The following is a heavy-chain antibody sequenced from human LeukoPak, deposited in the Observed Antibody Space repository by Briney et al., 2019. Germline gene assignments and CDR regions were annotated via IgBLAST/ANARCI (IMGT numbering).Heavy chain of an antibody. CDR3: ARHPGYSSSLDY. J-gene: IGHJ4*02. V-gene: IGHV3-73*01. CDR2: IRSTANTYAT. D-gene: IGHD6-13*01. Sequence: GGSLRLSCAASGFTFSDSAVHWVRQASGKGLEWVGRIRSTANTYATAYAASVNGRFTISRDDSKNTAYLQMNSLKTEDTAVHYCARHPGYSSSLDYWGQGTLVTVSS. CDR1: GFTFSDSA.